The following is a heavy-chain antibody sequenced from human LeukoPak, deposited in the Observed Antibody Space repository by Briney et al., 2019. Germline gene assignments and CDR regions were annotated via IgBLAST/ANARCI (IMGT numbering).Heavy chain of an antibody. CDR1: GFTFSSYS. CDR2: ISSSSSYI. J-gene: IGHJ4*02. Sequence: GGSLRLSCAASGFTFSSYSMNWVRQAPGKGLEWVSSISSSSSYIYYADSVKGRFTISRDNAKNSLYLQMNSLGAEDTAVYYCARGRYCSSTSCYPYYFDYWGQGTLVTVSS. CDR3: ARGRYCSSTSCYPYYFDY. V-gene: IGHV3-21*01. D-gene: IGHD2-2*01.